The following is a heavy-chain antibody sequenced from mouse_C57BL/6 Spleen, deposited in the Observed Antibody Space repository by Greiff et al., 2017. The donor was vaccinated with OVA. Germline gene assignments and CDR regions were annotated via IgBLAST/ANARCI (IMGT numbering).Heavy chain of an antibody. CDR1: GYTFTSYW. D-gene: IGHD2-1*01. Sequence: QVQLQQSGAELVKPGDSVKLSCKASGYTFTSYWMHWVKQRPGRGLERIGRIDPNCGGTKYNEQFQSKATLTVDKPSSKAYMQISSLTSEDSAVYYCARRGGYGNGNYGYFDVWGTGTTVTVSS. J-gene: IGHJ1*03. CDR3: ARRGGYGNGNYGYFDV. CDR2: IDPNCGGT. V-gene: IGHV1-72*01.